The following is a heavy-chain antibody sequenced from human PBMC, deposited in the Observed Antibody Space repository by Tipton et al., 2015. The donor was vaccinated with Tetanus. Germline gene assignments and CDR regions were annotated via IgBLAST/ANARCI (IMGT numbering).Heavy chain of an antibody. CDR3: ARGLCGGDRCYDSGYFSYGMDV. J-gene: IGHJ6*02. CDR1: GGSMKSRSYY. V-gene: IGHV4-31*03. CDR2: VYDSGLS. D-gene: IGHD2-21*01. Sequence: SLTCTVSGGSMKSRSYYWSWIRQLPGKGLEWIGFVYDSGLSFHNPSLRNRVFISVDTSKNNFSLRLTSVTAADTAVYYCARGLCGGDRCYDSGYFSYGMDVWGRGTTVTVSS.